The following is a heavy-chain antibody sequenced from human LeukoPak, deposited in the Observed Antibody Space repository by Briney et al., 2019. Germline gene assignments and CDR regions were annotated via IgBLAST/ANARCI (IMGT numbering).Heavy chain of an antibody. CDR3: AMGYKSAYSWDY. Sequence: PGGSRRLSCAASGFTFSVFWMFWVRQAPGQGLVWVSHISPDGRCTNYADSVKGRFTISRDNARNTLYLQLNSLTAEDTAVYYCAMGYKSAYSWDYWGQGTLVTVSS. D-gene: IGHD5-18*01. CDR1: GFTFSVFW. J-gene: IGHJ4*02. V-gene: IGHV3-74*01. CDR2: ISPDGRCT.